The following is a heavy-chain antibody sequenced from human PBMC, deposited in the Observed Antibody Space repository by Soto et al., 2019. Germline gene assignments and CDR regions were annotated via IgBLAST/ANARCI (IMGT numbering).Heavy chain of an antibody. J-gene: IGHJ4*02. D-gene: IGHD4-17*01. Sequence: PGWSLRLSCAASGFTFSTYWMSWVRQAPGKGLEWVANIKQDGSEKYYVDSVKGRFTVSRDNAKNSLYLQMNSLRAEDTAVYYCAREGHDYGSGYNYWGQGTLVTVSS. V-gene: IGHV3-7*01. CDR2: IKQDGSEK. CDR1: GFTFSTYW. CDR3: AREGHDYGSGYNY.